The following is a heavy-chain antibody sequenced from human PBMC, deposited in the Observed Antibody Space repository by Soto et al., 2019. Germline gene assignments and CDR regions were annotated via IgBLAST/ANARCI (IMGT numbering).Heavy chain of an antibody. D-gene: IGHD3-10*01. Sequence: QVQLVESGGGVVQPGRSLRLSCAASGFTFSSYGMHWVRQAPGKGLEWVAVIWYDGSNKYYADSVKGRFTISRDNSKNTLYLQMNSLRAEDTAVYYCARVLASDKETGDFDYWGQGTLVTVSS. CDR2: IWYDGSNK. CDR3: ARVLASDKETGDFDY. V-gene: IGHV3-33*01. CDR1: GFTFSSYG. J-gene: IGHJ4*02.